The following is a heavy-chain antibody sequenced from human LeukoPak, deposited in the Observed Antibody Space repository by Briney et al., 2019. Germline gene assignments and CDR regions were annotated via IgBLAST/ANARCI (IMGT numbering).Heavy chain of an antibody. CDR1: GFTFSSYG. Sequence: GGSLRLSCAVSGFTFSSYGVHWVRQAPGKGLEWVAVISHDGSSAYYGDSVKGRFTISRDNSKNTLHLQMNSLRAEDTAVYYCAKEVYHDTSAYSDYWGQGTLVTVSS. CDR3: AKEVYHDTSAYSDY. V-gene: IGHV3-30*18. CDR2: ISHDGSSA. J-gene: IGHJ4*02. D-gene: IGHD3-22*01.